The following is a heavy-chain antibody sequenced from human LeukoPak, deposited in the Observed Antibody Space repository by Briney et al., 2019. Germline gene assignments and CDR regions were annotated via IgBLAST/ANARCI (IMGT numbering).Heavy chain of an antibody. CDR3: ASDYGD. V-gene: IGHV4-4*07. J-gene: IGHJ4*02. D-gene: IGHD4-17*01. Sequence: SETLSLTCTVSGGSIGSYYWSWIRQPAGKGLEWIGRIYSSGSTNYNPSLKSRVTMSVDKSRNQFSLKLSSVTAADTAVYYCASDYGDWGQGTLVTVSS. CDR1: GGSIGSYY. CDR2: IYSSGST.